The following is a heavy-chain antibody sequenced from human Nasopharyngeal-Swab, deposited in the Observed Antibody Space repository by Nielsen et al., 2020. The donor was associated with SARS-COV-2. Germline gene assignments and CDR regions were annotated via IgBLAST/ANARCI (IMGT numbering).Heavy chain of an antibody. Sequence: GESLKISCAASGLSISGYWMSWVRQAPGKGLEWVANINQDGSEEYYVASVKGRFTISRDNAKKTLYLQMNGLRAEDTAVYYCARTRYCSSGSCYMDVWGKGTTVTVSS. CDR3: ARTRYCSSGSCYMDV. J-gene: IGHJ6*03. CDR2: INQDGSEE. V-gene: IGHV3-7*01. CDR1: GLSISGYW. D-gene: IGHD2-15*01.